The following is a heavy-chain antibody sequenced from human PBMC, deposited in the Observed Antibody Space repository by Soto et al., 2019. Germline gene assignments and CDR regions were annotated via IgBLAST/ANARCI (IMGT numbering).Heavy chain of an antibody. D-gene: IGHD3-10*01. CDR3: ARAKWHDGSGRVREFDY. V-gene: IGHV3-33*01. CDR2: ISYDGRNT. J-gene: IGHJ4*02. CDR1: GFTFGGYG. Sequence: SLRLSCAASGFTFGGYGMHWVRQAPGKGLEWAAAISYDGRNTYYADSVQGRFAISRDNSKNTMYLQMNSLRVEDTAVYYCARAKWHDGSGRVREFDYWGQGALVTVSS.